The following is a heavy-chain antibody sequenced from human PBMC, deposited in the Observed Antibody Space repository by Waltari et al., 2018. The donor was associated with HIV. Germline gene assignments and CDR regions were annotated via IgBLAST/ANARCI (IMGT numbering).Heavy chain of an antibody. CDR2: ISYDGSNN. D-gene: IGHD2-21*02. CDR3: AKDYFVVVTAAGPFDP. Sequence: QVQLVESGGGVVQPGRSLSVSGAASGFRFSSYGMPWVRQAPGKGLEWVAVISYDGSNNYYADSVKGRFTISRDNSKNTLYLQMNSLRAEDTAVYYCAKDYFVVVTAAGPFDPWGQGTLVTVSS. J-gene: IGHJ5*02. CDR1: GFRFSSYG. V-gene: IGHV3-30*18.